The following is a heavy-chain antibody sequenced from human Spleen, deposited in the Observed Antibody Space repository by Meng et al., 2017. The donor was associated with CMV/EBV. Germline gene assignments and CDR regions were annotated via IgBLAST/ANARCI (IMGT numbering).Heavy chain of an antibody. Sequence: ASVKVSCKTSGYTFAGHYLHWLRQAPGQGLEWMAWIHYDTGETNYAQNFHGRVTVTRDTSITTVYMELRSLRPDDTAMYYCARDDNWGPDYWGQGTLVTVS. J-gene: IGHJ4*02. CDR3: ARDDNWGPDY. CDR1: GYTFAGHY. D-gene: IGHD7-27*01. CDR2: IHYDTGET. V-gene: IGHV1-2*02.